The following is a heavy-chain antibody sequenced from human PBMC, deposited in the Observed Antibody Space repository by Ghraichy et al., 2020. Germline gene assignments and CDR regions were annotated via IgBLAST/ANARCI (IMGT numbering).Heavy chain of an antibody. Sequence: GESLRLSCAASGFTISGYAMHWVRQAPGKGLEWVAGISYDGSNKYYADSVKGRFTFSRDNSKNTLYLQMNSLRAEETAVYYCARDSEWQQFNLWGRGTLVTVSS. CDR1: GFTISGYA. D-gene: IGHD6-13*01. CDR3: ARDSEWQQFNL. CDR2: ISYDGSNK. V-gene: IGHV3-30*04. J-gene: IGHJ2*01.